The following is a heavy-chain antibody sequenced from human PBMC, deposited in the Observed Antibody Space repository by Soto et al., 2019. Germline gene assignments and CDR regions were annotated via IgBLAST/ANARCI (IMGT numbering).Heavy chain of an antibody. CDR1: GFTFSSYA. CDR2: ISSNGGST. J-gene: IGHJ3*02. V-gene: IGHV3-64D*06. Sequence: GSLRLSCSASGFTFSSYATHWVRQAPGKGLEYVSAISSNGGSTYYADSVKGRFTISRDNSKNTLYLQMSSLRAEDTAVYYCVKVVGSSGWSDAFDIWGQGTMVTVSS. D-gene: IGHD6-19*01. CDR3: VKVVGSSGWSDAFDI.